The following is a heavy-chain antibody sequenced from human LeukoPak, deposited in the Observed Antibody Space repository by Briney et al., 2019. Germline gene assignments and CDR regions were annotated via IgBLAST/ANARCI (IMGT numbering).Heavy chain of an antibody. CDR2: IIPIFGTA. CDR3: ARGAAMVTRFDY. J-gene: IGHJ4*02. V-gene: IGHV1-69*13. Sequence: GASVKVSCKASGGTFSSYAISWVRQAPGQGLEWMGGIIPIFGTANYAQKFQGRVTITADESTSTAYMELSSLRSEDTAVYYCARGAAMVTRFDYWGQGTLVTVSS. D-gene: IGHD5-18*01. CDR1: GGTFSSYA.